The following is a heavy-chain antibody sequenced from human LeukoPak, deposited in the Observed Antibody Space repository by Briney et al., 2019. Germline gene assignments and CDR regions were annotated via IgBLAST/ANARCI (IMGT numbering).Heavy chain of an antibody. D-gene: IGHD4-17*01. CDR1: GYTFTSYD. CDR3: ARGENGDTPYYYYMDV. Sequence: GASVKVSCKASGYTFTSYDINWVRQATGQGREWMGWMNPNSGNTGYAQKFQGRVTMTRNTSISTAYMELSSLRSEDTAVYYCARGENGDTPYYYYMDVWGKGTTVTISS. CDR2: MNPNSGNT. V-gene: IGHV1-8*01. J-gene: IGHJ6*03.